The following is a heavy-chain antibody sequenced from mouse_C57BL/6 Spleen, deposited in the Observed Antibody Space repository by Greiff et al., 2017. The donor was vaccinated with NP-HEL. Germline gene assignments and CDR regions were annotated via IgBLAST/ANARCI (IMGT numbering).Heavy chain of an antibody. CDR2: FYPGSGSI. CDR1: GYTFTEYT. V-gene: IGHV1-62-2*01. Sequence: QVQLQQSGAELVKPGASVKLSCKASGYTFTEYTIHWVKQRSGQGLEWIGWFYPGSGSIKYNEKFKDKATLTADKSSSTVYMELSRLTSEDAAVYFCARHEGAGLLRSYYFDYWGQGTTLTVSS. D-gene: IGHD1-1*01. CDR3: ARHEGAGLLRSYYFDY. J-gene: IGHJ2*01.